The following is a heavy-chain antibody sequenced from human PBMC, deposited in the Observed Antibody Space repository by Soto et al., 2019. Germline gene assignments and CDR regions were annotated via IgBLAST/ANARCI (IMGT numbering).Heavy chain of an antibody. V-gene: IGHV3-73*01. J-gene: IGHJ4*02. CDR3: TRRYCSGGGSYSDFDY. CDR1: GFTLSGFD. Sequence: EVQLVESGGGLVQPGGSLKLSCAASGFTLSGFDIHWVRQASGEGLEWVGRIKTKVESYATELAASVKGRFTISRDDPKNAAYLEMNSLKTEDTAVYYCTRRYCSGGGSYSDFDYWGQGALVTVSS. D-gene: IGHD2-15*01. CDR2: IKTKVESYAT.